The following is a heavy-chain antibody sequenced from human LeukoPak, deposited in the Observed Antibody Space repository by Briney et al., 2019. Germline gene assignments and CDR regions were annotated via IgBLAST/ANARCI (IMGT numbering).Heavy chain of an antibody. V-gene: IGHV3-74*01. CDR3: ATAGGDGSRMGFDP. CDR2: ISADGSVT. CDR1: GFTFSRYW. D-gene: IGHD2-15*01. J-gene: IGHJ5*02. Sequence: GGSLRLSCADSGFTFSRYWMHWVRQTPGKGLVWVSCISADGSVTRYADSVKGQFTISRDNTKSTLYLQMHSLRAEDTAVYYCATAGGDGSRMGFDPWGQGTLVTVSS.